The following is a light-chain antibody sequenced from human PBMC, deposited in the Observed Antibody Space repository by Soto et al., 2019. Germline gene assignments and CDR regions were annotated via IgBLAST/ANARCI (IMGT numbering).Light chain of an antibody. CDR2: AAS. J-gene: IGKJ1*01. CDR3: QHYGSSSWT. Sequence: DIVLTQSPGTVSLSPGERATLSCRASQSLSSGYLAWYQQKPGQAPRILIYAASSRATGIPDRFSGSGSGTDFTLTISRLELEDFAVYYCQHYGSSSWTFGQGSKVDIK. V-gene: IGKV3-20*01. CDR1: QSLSSGY.